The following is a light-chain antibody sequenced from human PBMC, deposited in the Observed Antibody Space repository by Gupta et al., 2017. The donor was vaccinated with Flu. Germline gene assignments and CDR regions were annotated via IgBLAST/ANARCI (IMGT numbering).Light chain of an antibody. J-gene: IGLJ2*01. Sequence: QPALTQPASVSGSPGPSITISSTGTSNDIGRYNYVSWYQHHPGKAPKLMIYEVNNRPSGVSDLFSGSKSGNTASLTISGLQAEDEADYYCNSCTSTSTPLVFGGGTKLTVL. CDR2: EVN. CDR3: NSCTSTSTPLV. CDR1: SNDIGRYNY. V-gene: IGLV2-14*01.